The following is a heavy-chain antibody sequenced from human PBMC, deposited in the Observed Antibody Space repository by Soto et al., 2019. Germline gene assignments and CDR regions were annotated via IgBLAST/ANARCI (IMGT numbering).Heavy chain of an antibody. Sequence: QLQLQESGSGLVKPSQTLSLTCAVSGGSIISGGYSWSWIGQPPGKGLQWIGHIYEGGNTYYTPSLESRVAIAADKSKNQFSLRLSSVTAADTAVYYCVRRSPEDAFDIWGQGTMVTVSP. CDR2: IYEGGNT. V-gene: IGHV4-30-2*01. J-gene: IGHJ3*02. CDR3: VRRSPEDAFDI. CDR1: GGSIISGGYS.